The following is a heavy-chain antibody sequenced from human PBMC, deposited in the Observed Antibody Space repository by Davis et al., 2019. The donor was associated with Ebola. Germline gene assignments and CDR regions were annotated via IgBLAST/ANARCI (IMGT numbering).Heavy chain of an antibody. V-gene: IGHV3-11*01. CDR1: GFTFNDYY. D-gene: IGHD3-22*01. CDR3: AGGLDYYYGSSAPDPHFDY. Sequence: GGSLRLSCAASGFTFNDYYMSWIRQAPGKGLEWVSYISSTGSAIYYADSVKGRFIISRDNAKNSLYLQLNSLRAEDTAVYHCAGGLDYYYGSSAPDPHFDYWGQGTLVTVSS. J-gene: IGHJ4*02. CDR2: ISSTGSAI.